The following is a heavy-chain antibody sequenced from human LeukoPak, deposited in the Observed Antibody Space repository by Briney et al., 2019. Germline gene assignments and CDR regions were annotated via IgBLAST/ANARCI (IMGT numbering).Heavy chain of an antibody. J-gene: IGHJ4*02. CDR1: GGTFSSYA. CDR3: ARHGDGGPKSYYFDY. Sequence: SVKVSCKASGGTFSSYAISWVRHAPGQGLEWMGRIIPIFGTANYAQKFQGRVTITTDESTSTAYMELSSLRSEDTAVYYCARHGDGGPKSYYFDYWGQGTLVTVSS. CDR2: IIPIFGTA. V-gene: IGHV1-69*05. D-gene: IGHD2-15*01.